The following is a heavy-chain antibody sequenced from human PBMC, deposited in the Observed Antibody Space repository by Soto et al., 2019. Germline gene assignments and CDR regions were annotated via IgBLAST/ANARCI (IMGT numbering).Heavy chain of an antibody. CDR3: AREGSSNYFDY. D-gene: IGHD6-6*01. J-gene: IGHJ4*02. V-gene: IGHV3-48*02. CDR1: GFTFSSYS. CDR2: ISSSSSTI. Sequence: EVQLVESGGGLVQPGGSLRLSCAASGFTFSSYSMNWVRQAPGKGLEWVSYISSSSSTIYYADSVKGRFTISRDNAKNSLYLQMTSLRDEDTAVYYCAREGSSNYFDYWGQGTLVTVSS.